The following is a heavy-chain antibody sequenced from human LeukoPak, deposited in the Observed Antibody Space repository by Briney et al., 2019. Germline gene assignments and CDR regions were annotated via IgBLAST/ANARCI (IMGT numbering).Heavy chain of an antibody. D-gene: IGHD1-26*01. Sequence: PSETLCLTCTVSGGSISSASYYWGWIRQPPGKGLAWIGNIYYSGNTYYNPSLKSRITISVDTSKNQFSLKVNSVTAADTAVYYCARKPTTSDAFDLWGQGTMVTVSS. CDR1: GGSISSASYY. V-gene: IGHV4-39*07. J-gene: IGHJ3*01. CDR2: IYYSGNT. CDR3: ARKPTTSDAFDL.